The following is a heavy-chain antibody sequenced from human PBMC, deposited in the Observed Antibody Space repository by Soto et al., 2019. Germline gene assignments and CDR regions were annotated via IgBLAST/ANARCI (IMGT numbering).Heavy chain of an antibody. D-gene: IGHD3-22*01. CDR1: GFTFSDYY. V-gene: IGHV3-11*01. Sequence: GGSLSLSCAASGFTFSDYYMSWIRQAPGKGLEWVSYISSSGSTIYYADSVKGRFTISRDNAKNSLYLQMNSLRAEDTAVYYCAREARYYYDSSGYYDAFDIWGQGTMVTVSS. CDR2: ISSSGSTI. J-gene: IGHJ3*02. CDR3: AREARYYYDSSGYYDAFDI.